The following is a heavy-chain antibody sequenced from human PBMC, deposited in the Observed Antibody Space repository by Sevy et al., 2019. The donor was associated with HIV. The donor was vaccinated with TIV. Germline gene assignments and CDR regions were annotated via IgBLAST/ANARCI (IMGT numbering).Heavy chain of an antibody. CDR1: GFTFSSYA. CDR2: ISGSGVST. V-gene: IGHV3-23*01. Sequence: GGSLRLSCAASGFTFSSYAMSWVRQAPGKGLEWVSAISGSGVSTYYADSVKGRFTISRDNSKNTLYLQMNSLRAEDTAVYYCAKYNYYYSGGEGFDSWGQGTLVTVSS. J-gene: IGHJ4*02. D-gene: IGHD3-22*01. CDR3: AKYNYYYSGGEGFDS.